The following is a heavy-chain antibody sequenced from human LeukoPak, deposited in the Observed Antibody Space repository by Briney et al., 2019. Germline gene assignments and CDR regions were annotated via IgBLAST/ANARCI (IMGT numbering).Heavy chain of an antibody. CDR2: ISGSGGST. V-gene: IGHV3-23*01. CDR1: GFTFSSYA. Sequence: GRSLRLSCAASGFTFSSYAMSWVRQAPGKGLEWVSAISGSGGSTYYAGSVKGRFTISRDNSKNTLYLQMNSLRAEDTAVYYCAKDPEQWLVQYYFDYWGQGTLVTVSS. CDR3: AKDPEQWLVQYYFDY. D-gene: IGHD6-19*01. J-gene: IGHJ4*02.